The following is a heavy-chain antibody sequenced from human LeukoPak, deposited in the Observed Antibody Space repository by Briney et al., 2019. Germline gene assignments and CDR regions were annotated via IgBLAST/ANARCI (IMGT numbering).Heavy chain of an antibody. CDR1: GVSISRFY. V-gene: IGHV4-4*09. J-gene: IGHJ4*02. CDR2: IYSGVPT. D-gene: IGHD1-1*01. CDR3: VQTTGWPGFDY. Sequence: SETLSLTCTTSGVSISRFYWSWVRQPPGKGLEWIGNIYSGVPTYFNPSLKSRVIISVDTSRNQFSLNLTSVTAADTAMYYCVQTTGWPGFDYWGQGILVTVSS.